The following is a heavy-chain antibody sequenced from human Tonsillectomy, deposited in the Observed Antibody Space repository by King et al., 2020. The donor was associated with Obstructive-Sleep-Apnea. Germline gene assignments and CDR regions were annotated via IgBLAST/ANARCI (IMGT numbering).Heavy chain of an antibody. Sequence: VQLVESGGGLVKPGGSLRLSCAASGFTFSDYYMSWIRQAPGTGLEWVSYISASGSNMYYADSAKGRFSVSRDNAKNSLYLQMNSLRPEDTAVYYCARVPVLAAAGTTDYWGQGTLVTVSS. D-gene: IGHD6-13*01. J-gene: IGHJ4*02. CDR2: ISASGSNM. V-gene: IGHV3-11*01. CDR3: ARVPVLAAAGTTDY. CDR1: GFTFSDYY.